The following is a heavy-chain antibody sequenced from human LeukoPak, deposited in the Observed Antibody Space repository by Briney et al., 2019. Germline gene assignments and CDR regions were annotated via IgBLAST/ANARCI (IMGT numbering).Heavy chain of an antibody. J-gene: IGHJ3*02. CDR2: ISYDGSNK. D-gene: IGHD6-19*01. Sequence: PGRSLRLSCAASGFTFSSYGMHWVRQAPGKGLEWVAVISYDGSNKYYADSVKGRFTISRDNSKCTLYLQMNSLRAEDTAVYYCANLFSGNAFDIWGQGTMVTVSS. V-gene: IGHV3-30*18. CDR3: ANLFSGNAFDI. CDR1: GFTFSSYG.